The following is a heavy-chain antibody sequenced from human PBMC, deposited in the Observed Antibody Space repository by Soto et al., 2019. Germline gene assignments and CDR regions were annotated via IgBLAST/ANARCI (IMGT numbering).Heavy chain of an antibody. Sequence: ETLSLTCTVSGGSISSSSYYWGWIRQPPGKGLEWIGSIYYSGSTNYNPSLKSRVTISVDTSKNQFSLKLSSVTAADTAVYYCAREGDSGYYYFDYWGQGTLVTVSS. J-gene: IGHJ4*02. V-gene: IGHV4-39*07. CDR2: IYYSGST. CDR1: GGSISSSSYY. CDR3: AREGDSGYYYFDY. D-gene: IGHD3-22*01.